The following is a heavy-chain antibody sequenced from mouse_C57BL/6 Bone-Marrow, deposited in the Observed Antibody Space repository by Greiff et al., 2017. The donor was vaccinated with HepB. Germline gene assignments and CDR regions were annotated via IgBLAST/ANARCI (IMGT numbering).Heavy chain of an antibody. V-gene: IGHV2-5*01. CDR1: GFSLTSYG. D-gene: IGHD1-1*01. J-gene: IGHJ4*01. CDR3: AKTIFTTVVEPYYYAMDY. CDR2: IWRGGST. Sequence: QVQLQQSGPGLVQPSQSLSITCTVSGFSLTSYGVHWVRQSPGKGLEWLGVIWRGGSTDYNAAFMSRLSITKDNSKSQVFFKMNSLQADDTAIYYCAKTIFTTVVEPYYYAMDYWGQGTSVTVSS.